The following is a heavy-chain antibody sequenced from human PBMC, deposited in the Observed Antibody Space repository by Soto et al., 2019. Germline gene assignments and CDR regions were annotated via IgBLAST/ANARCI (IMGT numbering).Heavy chain of an antibody. Sequence: PSETLSLTCTVSGGSISSYYWSWIRQPPGKGLEWIGYIYYSGSTNYNPSLKSRVTISVDTSKNQFSLKLSSVTAADTAVYYCARDQDLDYWGQGTLLVTVSS. CDR2: IYYSGST. CDR3: ARDQDLDY. D-gene: IGHD2-15*01. CDR1: GGSISSYY. J-gene: IGHJ4*02. V-gene: IGHV4-59*01.